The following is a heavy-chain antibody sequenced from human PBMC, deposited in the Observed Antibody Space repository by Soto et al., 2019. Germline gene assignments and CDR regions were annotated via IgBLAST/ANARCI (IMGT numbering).Heavy chain of an antibody. CDR3: ARVPKSGWSSGYYAYYYGMDV. Sequence: PSETLSLTCTVSGGSISSYYWSWIRQPPGKGLEWIGYIYYSGSTYYNPSLKSRVTISVDTSKNQFSLKLSSVTAADTAVYYCARVPKSGWSSGYYAYYYGMDVWGQGTTVTVSS. J-gene: IGHJ6*02. D-gene: IGHD3-22*01. CDR2: IYYSGST. V-gene: IGHV4-59*12. CDR1: GGSISSYY.